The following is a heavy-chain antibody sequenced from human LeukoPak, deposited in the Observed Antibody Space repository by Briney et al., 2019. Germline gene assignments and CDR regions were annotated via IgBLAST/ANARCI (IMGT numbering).Heavy chain of an antibody. D-gene: IGHD4-17*01. CDR1: GFSFSSFS. J-gene: IGHJ4*02. CDR3: AKVPGDGLFDV. V-gene: IGHV3-23*01. CDR2: ISGSGT. Sequence: PGGSLRLSCVGTGFSFSSFSMNWVRQAPGKGLEWVATISGSGTYYLKSVTGRFTISRDDSKSTVYLQMNRLRAGDTALYYCAKVPGDGLFDVWGQGTLVTVSS.